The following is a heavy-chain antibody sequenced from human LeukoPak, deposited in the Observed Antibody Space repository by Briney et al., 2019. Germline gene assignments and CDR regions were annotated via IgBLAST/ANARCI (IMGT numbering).Heavy chain of an antibody. V-gene: IGHV3-21*01. Sequence: GGSLRLSCAASGFTFNTFNMDWVRQAPGKGLEWVSSITSGGDYIYYADSVKGRFTTSRDNAKNSLSLQLNSLRVEDTAVYYCARGHYDVLAASYKWTPDYWGQGTLVTVSS. J-gene: IGHJ4*02. CDR1: GFTFNTFN. CDR2: ITSGGDYI. CDR3: ARGHYDVLAASYKWTPDY. D-gene: IGHD3-9*01.